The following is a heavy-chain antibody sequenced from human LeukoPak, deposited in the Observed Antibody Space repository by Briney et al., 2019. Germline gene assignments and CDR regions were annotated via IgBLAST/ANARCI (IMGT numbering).Heavy chain of an antibody. Sequence: SETLSLTCAVSDGSISSSSYYWGWIRQPPGKGLEWIGNIYYTGSTYYNPSLKSRVNISIDTSKSQFSLKLNSVTAADTAVYYCARLVMFGGDDYWGQGTLVTVSS. CDR3: ARLVMFGGDDY. CDR2: IYYTGST. V-gene: IGHV4-39*07. D-gene: IGHD3-10*02. CDR1: DGSISSSSYY. J-gene: IGHJ4*02.